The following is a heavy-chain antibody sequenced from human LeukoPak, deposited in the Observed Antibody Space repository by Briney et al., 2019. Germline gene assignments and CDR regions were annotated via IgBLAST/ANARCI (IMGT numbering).Heavy chain of an antibody. D-gene: IGHD4-11*01. V-gene: IGHV3-30-3*01. CDR2: ISYDGNTI. CDR1: GLTVTNAW. J-gene: IGHJ4*02. CDR3: ARSGGLQKFDY. Sequence: GGSLRLSCSASGLTVTNAWMNWVRQAPGKGLQWVAAISYDGNTIHYADSVRGRFIISRDTSKNTLYLQMNSLRAEDTAVYYCARSGGLQKFDYWGQGTLVTVSS.